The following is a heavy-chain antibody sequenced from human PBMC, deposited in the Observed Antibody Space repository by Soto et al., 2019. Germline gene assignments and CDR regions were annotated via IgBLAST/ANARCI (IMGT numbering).Heavy chain of an antibody. CDR2: IYRTGST. D-gene: IGHD1-7*01. J-gene: IGHJ4*02. CDR3: ASRDPGTSVDY. V-gene: IGHV4-4*02. Sequence: QVQLQESGPELVKPSGTLSLTCAVSGGSFTSNNWWTWVRQPPEQGLEWIGEIYRTGSTNYNPSLKSRVTISLDKSENQFSLKVTSLTAADTAVYYCASRDPGTSVDYWGQGTLVTVSS. CDR1: GGSFTSNNW.